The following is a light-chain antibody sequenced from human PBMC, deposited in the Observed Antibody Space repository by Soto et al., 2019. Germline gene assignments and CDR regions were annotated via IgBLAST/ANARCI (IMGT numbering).Light chain of an antibody. Sequence: QSVLTQPPSASGTPGQRVAISCSGSSSDIGSNTVNWYQHLPGTAPQLLMYSDNQRPSGVPDRCSGSKSGTSASLAISGLQSEDEGDYYCASWDDSLNCWVFGGGTKLTVL. CDR2: SDN. V-gene: IGLV1-44*01. CDR1: SSDIGSNT. CDR3: ASWDDSLNCWV. J-gene: IGLJ3*02.